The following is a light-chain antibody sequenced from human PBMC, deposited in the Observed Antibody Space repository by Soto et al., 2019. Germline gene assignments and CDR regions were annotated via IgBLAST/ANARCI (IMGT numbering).Light chain of an antibody. V-gene: IGLV1-40*01. CDR3: QTFDKSFNGV. Sequence: QSVLTQPPSVSGAPGQGVTISCTGSDSNIGAGYDVHWYQHLPGAAPKLVIYENTKRPAGVPGRFSGSKAGASASLAIAGLQAEDEADYYCQTFDKSFNGVFGGGTKLTVL. CDR2: ENT. CDR1: DSNIGAGYD. J-gene: IGLJ3*02.